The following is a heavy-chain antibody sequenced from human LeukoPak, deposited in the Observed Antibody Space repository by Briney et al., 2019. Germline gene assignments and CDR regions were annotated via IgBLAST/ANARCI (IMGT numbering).Heavy chain of an antibody. CDR2: INPNSCGT. CDR3: ARVWYYYDSSGYPPAHYFDY. Sequence: ASVKVSCKASGYTFTGCYMHWVRQAPGQGLEWMGRINPNSCGTNYAQKFQGRVTMTRDTSISTAYMELSRLRSDDTAVYYCARVWYYYDSSGYPPAHYFDYWGQGTLVTVSS. J-gene: IGHJ4*02. CDR1: GYTFTGCY. D-gene: IGHD3-22*01. V-gene: IGHV1-2*06.